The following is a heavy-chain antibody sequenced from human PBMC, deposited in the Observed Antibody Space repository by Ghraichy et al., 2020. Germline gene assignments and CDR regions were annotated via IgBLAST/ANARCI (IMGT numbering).Heavy chain of an antibody. D-gene: IGHD7-27*01. CDR1: GFIFSRHW. J-gene: IGHJ4*02. Sequence: GESLNISCAASGFIFSRHWMSWVRQAPGKGLEWVANIKEDGGEKYFLDSVRRRFTISRDNAKNSLFLQMNNLRAEDTGVYYCARDLGLGSPSDYWGQGTVVTVSS. CDR2: IKEDGGEK. V-gene: IGHV3-7*01. CDR3: ARDLGLGSPSDY.